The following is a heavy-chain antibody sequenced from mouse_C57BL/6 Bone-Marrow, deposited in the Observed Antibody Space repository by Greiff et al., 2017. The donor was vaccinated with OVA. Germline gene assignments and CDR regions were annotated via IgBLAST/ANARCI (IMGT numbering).Heavy chain of an antibody. Sequence: VQLQQPGAELVKPGASVKFSCKASGYTFTSSWMHWVKQRPGQGLEWIGMIHPNSGSTNYNEKFKSKATLTVDKSSSTAYMQLSSLTSEDSAVYDCAGEDYGNYDWYFDVWGTGTAVTVSA. CDR2: IHPNSGST. D-gene: IGHD2-1*01. J-gene: IGHJ1*03. CDR3: AGEDYGNYDWYFDV. CDR1: GYTFTSSW. V-gene: IGHV1-64*01.